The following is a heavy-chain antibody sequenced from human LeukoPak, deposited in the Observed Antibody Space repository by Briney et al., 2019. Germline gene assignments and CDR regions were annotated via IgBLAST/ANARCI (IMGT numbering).Heavy chain of an antibody. CDR3: ARLMQQWLVLDY. CDR2: INAGNGNT. D-gene: IGHD6-19*01. V-gene: IGHV1-3*01. Sequence: ASVKVSCKASGYTLTSYAMHWVRQAPGQRLEWMGWINAGNGNTKYSQKFQGRVTITRDTSASTAYMGLSSLRSEDTAVYYCARLMQQWLVLDYWGQGTLVTVSS. CDR1: GYTLTSYA. J-gene: IGHJ4*02.